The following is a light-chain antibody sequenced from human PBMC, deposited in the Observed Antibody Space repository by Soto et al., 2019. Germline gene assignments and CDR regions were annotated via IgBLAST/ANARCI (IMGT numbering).Light chain of an antibody. V-gene: IGKV3-11*01. J-gene: IGKJ4*01. CDR2: DTS. Sequence: VLTQSPATLSLSPGERATLSCRASQSVYRYLAWYQQKPDQAPRLLIYDTSNRAPGIPARFSGSGSGTDFTLIISSLEPEDFAVYYCQQRANWPRATFGGGTKVEIK. CDR1: QSVYRY. CDR3: QQRANWPRAT.